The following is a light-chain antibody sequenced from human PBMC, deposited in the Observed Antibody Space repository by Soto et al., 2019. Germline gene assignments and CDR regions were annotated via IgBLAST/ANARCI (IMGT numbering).Light chain of an antibody. CDR2: EVS. CDR3: LQGAHVPHT. V-gene: IGKV2-30*01. J-gene: IGKJ1*01. Sequence: VVMTQFPLSLPLTLGHPASISWTSSQSLLYSDGNTSLNWFQQRPGQSPRRLIFEVSNRDSGVPDRFCGSASRTDFTLKISRVEDEDVGVYYCLQGAHVPHTFGQGIKVDI. CDR1: QSLLYSDGNTS.